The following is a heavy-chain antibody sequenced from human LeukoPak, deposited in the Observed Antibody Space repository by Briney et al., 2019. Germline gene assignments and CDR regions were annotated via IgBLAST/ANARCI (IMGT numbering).Heavy chain of an antibody. CDR3: ASVRSLIASLYYFDS. Sequence: GGSLRLSCAASGITFSAYTMNWVRQAPGKGLEWVSSISGSGTYIFYADSVKGRFTISRDNAKNSLYLQMNSLRAEDTAVYYCASVRSLIASLYYFDSWGQGTLVTVSS. CDR1: GITFSAYT. D-gene: IGHD3-10*02. J-gene: IGHJ4*02. CDR2: ISGSGTYI. V-gene: IGHV3-21*01.